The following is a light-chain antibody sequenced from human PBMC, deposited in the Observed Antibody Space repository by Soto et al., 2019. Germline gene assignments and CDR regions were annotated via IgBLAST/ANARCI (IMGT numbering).Light chain of an antibody. V-gene: IGLV2-14*01. CDR1: TTDIGPYNH. J-gene: IGLJ1*01. CDR2: GVT. Sequence: QSALTQPASVSGSPGQSITISCTGSTTDIGPYNHVSWYQQHPGKAPKLIIFGVTDRPSGVSDRFSGSKSGNTASLTISGLQADDEADYYCSPYTSTDTLYVLGTGTKLTVL. CDR3: SPYTSTDTLYV.